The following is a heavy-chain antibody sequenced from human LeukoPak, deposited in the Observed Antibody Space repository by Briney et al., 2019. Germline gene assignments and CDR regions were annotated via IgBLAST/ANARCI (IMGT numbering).Heavy chain of an antibody. V-gene: IGHV1-46*01. CDR1: GYTFTSYY. Sequence: ASVKVSCKASGYTFTSYYMHWVRQAPGQGLEWMGIINPSGGSTSYAQKFQGRVTLTRDTPTSTVYMELSSLRSGDTAVYYCARAGIAVAGVRFDYWGQGTLVTVSS. CDR3: ARAGIAVAGVRFDY. CDR2: INPSGGST. J-gene: IGHJ4*02. D-gene: IGHD6-19*01.